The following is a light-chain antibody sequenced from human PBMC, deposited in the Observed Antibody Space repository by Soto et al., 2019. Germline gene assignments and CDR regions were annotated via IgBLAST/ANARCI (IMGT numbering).Light chain of an antibody. CDR1: SSNIGAGYD. CDR2: GNS. V-gene: IGLV1-40*01. J-gene: IGLJ1*01. CDR3: QSYDSSLEV. Sequence: QSVLTQPPSVSGAPGQRVTISCTGSSSNIGAGYDVHWYQQLPGTAPKLLICGNSNRPSGVPDRFSGSKSGTSASLAITGLQAEDEADYYCQSYDSSLEVFGTGTEVTVL.